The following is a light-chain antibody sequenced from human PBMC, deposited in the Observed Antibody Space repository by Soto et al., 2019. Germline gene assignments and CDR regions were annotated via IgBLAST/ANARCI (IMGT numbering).Light chain of an antibody. Sequence: QSVLTQPASVSGSPGQSISISCNGTIDVLDTYDYISWYQQHPGKVPKLIIYEVTYRPSGISNRFSGSKSGHSASLTISGLQAEDEADYYCSSYTNANPLVLGVGTKLTVL. CDR1: IDVLDTYDY. CDR2: EVT. J-gene: IGLJ3*02. V-gene: IGLV2-14*01. CDR3: SSYTNANPLV.